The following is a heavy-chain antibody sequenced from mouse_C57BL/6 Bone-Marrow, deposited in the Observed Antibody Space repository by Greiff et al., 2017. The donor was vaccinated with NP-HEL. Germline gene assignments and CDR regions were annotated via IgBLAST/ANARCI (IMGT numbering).Heavy chain of an antibody. CDR1: GFTFTDYY. CDR3: ARSIYYDYADDPFDAMDY. CDR2: IRNKANGYTT. J-gene: IGHJ4*01. Sequence: EVKLVESGGGLVQPGGSLSLSCAASGFTFTDYYMSWVRQPPGKALEWLVFIRNKANGYTTEYSAPVKGRFTIYRDNSQSILYLQMNALRAEDSATYYCARSIYYDYADDPFDAMDYWGQGTSVTVSS. V-gene: IGHV7-3*01. D-gene: IGHD2-4*01.